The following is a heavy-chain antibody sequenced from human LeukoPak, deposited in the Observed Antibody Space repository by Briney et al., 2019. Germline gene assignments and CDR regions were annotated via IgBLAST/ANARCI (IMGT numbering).Heavy chain of an antibody. V-gene: IGHV3-21*01. D-gene: IGHD3-22*01. CDR2: ITTSSSYI. Sequence: PGGSLRLSCTTSGFTFSSSAMSWVRQAPGKGLEWVSSITTSSSYIYYADSVKGRFTISRDNAKNSLYLQMNSLRAEDTAVYYCARHVVALGFDYWGQGTLVTVSS. CDR3: ARHVVALGFDY. CDR1: GFTFSSSA. J-gene: IGHJ4*02.